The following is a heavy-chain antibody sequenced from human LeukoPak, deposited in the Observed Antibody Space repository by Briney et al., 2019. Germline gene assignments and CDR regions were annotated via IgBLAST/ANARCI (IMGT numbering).Heavy chain of an antibody. CDR2: TYYSGST. CDR3: ARGDYYDRGVFDY. J-gene: IGHJ4*02. V-gene: IGHV4-30-4*01. CDR1: GGSISSGDYY. Sequence: SETPSLTCTVSGGSISSGDYYWSWIRQPPGKGLEWIGYTYYSGSTYYNPSLKSRVTISVDTSKNQFSLKLSSVTAADTAVYYCARGDYYDRGVFDYWGQGTLVTVSS. D-gene: IGHD3-22*01.